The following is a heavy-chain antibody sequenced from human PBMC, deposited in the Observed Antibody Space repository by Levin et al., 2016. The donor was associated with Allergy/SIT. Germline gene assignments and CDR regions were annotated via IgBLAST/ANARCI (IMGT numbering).Heavy chain of an antibody. Sequence: SGPTLVKPAQTLTLTCSVSGFSLTTAGMRMHWIRQPPGKALEWLARIDWDDEKFYNESLNSRLTVSKDTANNQVVLTLANMDPVDTGTYYCARTPPHFDFWSGYALDVWGPGIMVVVSS. D-gene: IGHD3-3*01. CDR2: IDWDDEK. J-gene: IGHJ3*01. CDR1: GFSLTTAGMR. CDR3: ARTPPHFDFWSGYALDV. V-gene: IGHV2-70*04.